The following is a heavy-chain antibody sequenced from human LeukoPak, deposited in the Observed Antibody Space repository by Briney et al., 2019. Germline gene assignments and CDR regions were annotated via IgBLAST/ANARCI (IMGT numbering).Heavy chain of an antibody. CDR1: GFTFYDYA. V-gene: IGHV3-9*01. J-gene: IGHJ4*02. D-gene: IGHD4-17*01. CDR3: AKDMTTVTTSGSDY. CDR2: ISWNSGST. Sequence: PGGSLRLSCVASGFTFYDYAMHWVRQVPGKGLEWVSGISWNSGSTGYADSVKGRFTISRDNAKNSLYLQMNSLRAEDTALYYCAKDMTTVTTSGSDYWGQGTLVTVSS.